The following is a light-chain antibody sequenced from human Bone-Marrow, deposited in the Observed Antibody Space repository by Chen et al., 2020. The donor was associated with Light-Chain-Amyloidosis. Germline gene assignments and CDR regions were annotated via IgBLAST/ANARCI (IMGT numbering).Light chain of an antibody. CDR1: ALPKQH. J-gene: IGLJ2*01. CDR3: QSADSSGTYEVI. V-gene: IGLV3-25*03. Sequence: SYELTQPPSVSVSPGQTARITCPGDALPKQHAYWYQQKSGQAPVLVIYKDSERPSGIPERFSGSSSGTTVTLTISGVQAEDEADYYCQSADSSGTYEVIFGGGTKLTVL. CDR2: KDS.